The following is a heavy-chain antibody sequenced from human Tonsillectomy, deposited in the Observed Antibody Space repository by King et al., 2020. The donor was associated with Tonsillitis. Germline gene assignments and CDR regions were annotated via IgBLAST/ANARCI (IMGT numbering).Heavy chain of an antibody. V-gene: IGHV3-15*01. Sequence: QLVQSGGGLVKPGGSLRLSCAASGFTFSNAWMIWVRPAPGKGLGWVCRLKSQTDGGTTDYASPVNGRFTILRDGSKNPRYLQMNSLKTEDTAVYYCTTDSQDYYDSSGYYYYYYMDVWGKGTTVTVSS. J-gene: IGHJ6*03. CDR2: LKSQTDGGTT. CDR1: GFTFSNAW. D-gene: IGHD3-22*01. CDR3: TTDSQDYYDSSGYYYYYYMDV.